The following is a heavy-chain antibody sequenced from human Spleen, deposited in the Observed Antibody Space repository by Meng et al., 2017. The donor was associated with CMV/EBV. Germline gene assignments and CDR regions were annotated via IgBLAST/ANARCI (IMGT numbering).Heavy chain of an antibody. J-gene: IGHJ4*02. D-gene: IGHD3-3*01. V-gene: IGHV3-23*01. CDR2: ISGSGGST. Sequence: GESLKISCAASGFIFSSYAMSWVRQAPGKGLEWVSVISGSGGSTYYADSVKGRFTISRDNSKNTLYLQMNYLRAEDTAVYYCAKPNYDFWSGGFDYWGQGTLVTVSS. CDR3: AKPNYDFWSGGFDY. CDR1: GFIFSSYA.